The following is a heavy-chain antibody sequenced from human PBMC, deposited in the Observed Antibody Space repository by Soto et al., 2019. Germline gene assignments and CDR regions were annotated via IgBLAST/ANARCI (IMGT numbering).Heavy chain of an antibody. Sequence: SETLSLTCTVSGGSISSSSYYWGCIRQPPGKGLEWIGSIYYSGSTYYNPSLKSRVTISVDTSKNQFSLKLSSVTAADTAVYYCARLYYYDSSGYALDYWGQGTLVTVSS. V-gene: IGHV4-39*01. CDR3: ARLYYYDSSGYALDY. CDR2: IYYSGST. CDR1: GGSISSSSYY. D-gene: IGHD3-22*01. J-gene: IGHJ4*02.